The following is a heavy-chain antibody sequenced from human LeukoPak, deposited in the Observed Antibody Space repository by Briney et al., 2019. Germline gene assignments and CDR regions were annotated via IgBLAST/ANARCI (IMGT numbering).Heavy chain of an antibody. J-gene: IGHJ3*02. V-gene: IGHV4-31*03. D-gene: IGHD3-22*01. Sequence: PSETLSLTCTVSGGSISSGGYYWSWIRQHPGKGLEWIGYIYYSGNTYYNPSLKSRVTISVDTSKNQFSLKLSSVTAADTAVYYCARLVVIEAFDILGQGTMVTVSS. CDR2: IYYSGNT. CDR1: GGSISSGGYY. CDR3: ARLVVIEAFDI.